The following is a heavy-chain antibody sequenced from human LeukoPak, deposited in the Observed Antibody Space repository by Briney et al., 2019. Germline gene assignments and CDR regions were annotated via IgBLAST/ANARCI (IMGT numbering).Heavy chain of an antibody. CDR1: GVSISAYY. CDR2: IYPGGSIYASENT. CDR3: TRVPRVVPAATSMYYYYGMDV. J-gene: IGHJ6*02. V-gene: IGHV4-4*07. Sequence: SETLSLTCSVSGVSISAYYWSWIRQPAGKGLEWIGRIYPGGSIYASENTNYNPSLKSRVSMSGDTSKNQVSLKLRSVTAADTAVYYCTRVPRVVPAATSMYYYYGMDVWGQGTTVTVSS. D-gene: IGHD2-2*01.